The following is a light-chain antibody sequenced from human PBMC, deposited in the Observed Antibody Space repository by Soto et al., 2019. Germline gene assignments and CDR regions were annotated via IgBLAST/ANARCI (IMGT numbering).Light chain of an antibody. J-gene: IGLJ2*01. Sequence: QSALTQPASVSGSPGRSITISCTGTNNDVGGYNYVSWYQQHPDKAPKLMIYEVSNRPSGVSNRFSGSRSGNTASLTISGLQAEDEADYYCSSYTISSTLVVFGGGTKLTVL. CDR1: NNDVGGYNY. V-gene: IGLV2-14*01. CDR2: EVS. CDR3: SSYTISSTLVV.